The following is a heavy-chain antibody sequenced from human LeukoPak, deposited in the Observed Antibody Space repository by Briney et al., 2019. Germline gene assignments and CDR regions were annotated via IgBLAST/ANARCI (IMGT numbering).Heavy chain of an antibody. D-gene: IGHD5-12*01. CDR2: ISHGVSTI. J-gene: IGHJ3*02. Sequence: GGSLRLSCAASGFTFSSYEMNWVRQAPGKGLEWVSYISHGVSTIYYADSVKGRFTISRDNSKNSLYLQMNGLRAEDTAVYYCARDPLDISRWTNAFDIWGQGTTVIVS. V-gene: IGHV3-48*03. CDR3: ARDPLDISRWTNAFDI. CDR1: GFTFSSYE.